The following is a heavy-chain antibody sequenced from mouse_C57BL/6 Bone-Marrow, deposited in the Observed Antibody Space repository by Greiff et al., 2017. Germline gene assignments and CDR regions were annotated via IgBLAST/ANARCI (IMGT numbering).Heavy chain of an antibody. J-gene: IGHJ2*01. CDR2: INPNNGGT. V-gene: IGHV1-26*01. CDR3: ARSVAITTVVAPYFDY. CDR1: GYTFTDYY. D-gene: IGHD1-1*01. Sequence: EVQLQQSGPELVKPGASVKISCKASGYTFTDYYMNWVKQSHGKSLEWIGDINPNNGGTSYNQKFKGKATLTVDKSSSTAYMELRSLTSEDSAVYYCARSVAITTVVAPYFDYWGQGTTLTVSS.